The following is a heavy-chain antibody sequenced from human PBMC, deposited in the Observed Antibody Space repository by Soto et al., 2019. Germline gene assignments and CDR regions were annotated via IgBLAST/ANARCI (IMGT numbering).Heavy chain of an antibody. CDR1: GFTFSSYG. CDR2: IWYDGSNK. J-gene: IGHJ4*02. D-gene: IGHD2-2*03. CDR3: ARVESGYCSSTSCRMAYY. V-gene: IGHV3-33*01. Sequence: GGSLRLSCAASGFTFSSYGMHWVRQAPGKGLEWVAVIWYDGSNKYYADSVKGRFTISRDNSKNTLYLQMNSLRAEDTAVYYCARVESGYCSSTSCRMAYYWGQGTLVTVSS.